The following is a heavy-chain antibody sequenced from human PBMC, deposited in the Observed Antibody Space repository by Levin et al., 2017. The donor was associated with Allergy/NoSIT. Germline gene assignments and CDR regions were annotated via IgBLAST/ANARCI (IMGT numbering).Heavy chain of an antibody. CDR3: ARVSLRDVDWGYAFDS. CDR2: IYHTGSS. J-gene: IGHJ3*02. CDR1: GGSISNNNW. Sequence: SETLSLTCAVSGGSISNNNWWSWVRQPPGKGLEWIGEIYHTGSSNSNPSLKSRVTISVDKSKNQFSLNLRSVTAADTAVYYCARVSLRDVDWGYAFDSWGQGTMVTVSS. D-gene: IGHD3-9*01. V-gene: IGHV4-4*02.